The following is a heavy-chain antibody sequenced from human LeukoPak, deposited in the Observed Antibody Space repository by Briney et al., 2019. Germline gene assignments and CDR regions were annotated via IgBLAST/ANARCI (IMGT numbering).Heavy chain of an antibody. Sequence: GGSLRLSCTASEFTVSRNYMLWVRQAPGKGLEWVSLIFSNGDTHYADSVKGRFTISRDTSKNTVSLQMNSLRVEDTAMYYCTRGQMNYWGQGTLVTVSS. J-gene: IGHJ4*02. CDR2: IFSNGDT. D-gene: IGHD5-24*01. CDR3: TRGQMNY. CDR1: EFTVSRNY. V-gene: IGHV3-53*01.